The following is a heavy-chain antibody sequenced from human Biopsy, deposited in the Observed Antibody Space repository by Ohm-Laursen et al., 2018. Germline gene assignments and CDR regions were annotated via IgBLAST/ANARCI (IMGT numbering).Heavy chain of an antibody. Sequence: SVTASCTVSAFISSSAAVRSVRHARGRRLGCLVFIVVGSGHTNYAQKFQERVTITREISTSTAYMEMTSLRSGDTAVNFCAATSASYYYYYAMDVWGQGTTVTVSS. CDR3: AATSASYYYYYAMDV. J-gene: IGHJ6*02. V-gene: IGHV1-58*01. CDR2: IVVGSGHT. CDR1: AFISSSAA.